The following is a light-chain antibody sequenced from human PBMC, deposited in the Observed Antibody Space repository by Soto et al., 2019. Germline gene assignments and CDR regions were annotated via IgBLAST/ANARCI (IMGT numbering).Light chain of an antibody. V-gene: IGKV3-20*01. CDR2: GSS. Sequence: VLTQSPGTLSLSPGERATLSCRASQSVSNNYFAWYQQKPGLAHRLLIFGSSDRATGIPDRFSGSGSGTDFTLTISRLEPEAFAVNYCQQYGSSPPYTFVQGTTLEIK. CDR3: QQYGSSPPYT. J-gene: IGKJ2*01. CDR1: QSVSNNY.